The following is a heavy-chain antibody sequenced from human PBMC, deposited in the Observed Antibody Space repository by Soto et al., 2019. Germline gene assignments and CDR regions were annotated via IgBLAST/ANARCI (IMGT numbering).Heavy chain of an antibody. D-gene: IGHD6-6*01. CDR2: IHPNGGST. CDR3: ARESDSSSSGSIFGY. J-gene: IGHJ4*02. Sequence: ASVKVACKASGYTFTRYYMHGVRQAPGQGIAWLGIIHPNGGSTNYAQTFQGRLTMTRDTSTSTVYMELSSLRSEDTAVYYCARESDSSSSGSIFGYWGQGTLVTVSS. CDR1: GYTFTRYY. V-gene: IGHV1-46*01.